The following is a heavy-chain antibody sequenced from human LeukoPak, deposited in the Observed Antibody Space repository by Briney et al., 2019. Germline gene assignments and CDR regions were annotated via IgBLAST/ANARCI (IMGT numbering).Heavy chain of an antibody. CDR3: ARDRGSGNYAF. CDR2: IYYSGST. CDR1: GGSISSYY. Sequence: PSETLSLTCTVSGGSISSYYWSWIRQPPGKGLEWIGYIYYSGSTNYNPSLKSRVTISVDTSKNQFSLKLTSVTAADTAVYYCARDRGSGNYAFWGQGTLVTVSS. J-gene: IGHJ4*02. D-gene: IGHD1-26*01. V-gene: IGHV4-59*12.